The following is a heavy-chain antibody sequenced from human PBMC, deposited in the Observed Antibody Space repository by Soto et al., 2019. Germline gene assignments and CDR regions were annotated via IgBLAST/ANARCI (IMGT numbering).Heavy chain of an antibody. CDR1: GYTFTCCD. CDR2: VSTSSGNT. CDR3: ARVYGDVTH. Sequence: QVQLVQSGAEEKKPGASVKVSCKASGYTFTCCDINWVRQAPGQGLEWLGWVSTSSGNTGSARRFQGRVTMTRDTSTSTAYMELDRLTSDDTAVYYCARVYGDVTHWGQGTLVTVSS. J-gene: IGHJ4*02. V-gene: IGHV1-8*01. D-gene: IGHD4-17*01.